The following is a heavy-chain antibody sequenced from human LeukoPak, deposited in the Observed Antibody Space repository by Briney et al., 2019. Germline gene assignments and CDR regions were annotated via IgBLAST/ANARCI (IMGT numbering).Heavy chain of an antibody. CDR3: ARESLYYYYMDV. V-gene: IGHV3-53*01. CDR2: IYNDGST. CDR1: GFTVSNNY. J-gene: IGHJ6*03. Sequence: GGSLRLSCAASGFTVSNNYMSWVRQAPGKGLEWVSVIYNDGSTYYADSVTGRFTISRDNSKNTLSLQMNSLRAEDTAVYYCARESLYYYYMDVWGKGTTVTVSS.